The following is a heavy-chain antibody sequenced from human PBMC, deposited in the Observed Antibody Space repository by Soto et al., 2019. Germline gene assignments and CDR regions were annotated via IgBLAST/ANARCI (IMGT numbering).Heavy chain of an antibody. CDR1: GFAFSNYA. V-gene: IGHV3-23*01. CDR2: ISTSIDAT. Sequence: WSLRLSCAAAGFAFSNYAMHWVRQAPGKGLEWVSSISTSIDATYYADSVKGRFTISRDDSKNTLYLQMNSLRAEDSAVYYCAKDRTVAARNFDYWGQGTQVTVSS. CDR3: AKDRTVAARNFDY. D-gene: IGHD6-6*01. J-gene: IGHJ4*02.